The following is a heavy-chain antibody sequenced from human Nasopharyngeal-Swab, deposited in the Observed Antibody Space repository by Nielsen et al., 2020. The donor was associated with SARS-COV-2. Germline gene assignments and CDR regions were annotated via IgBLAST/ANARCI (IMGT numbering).Heavy chain of an antibody. J-gene: IGHJ4*02. CDR1: GFVFSGSA. Sequence: GGSLRLSCAASGFVFSGSAMHWVRQASGQGLEWIGRIGDKDHNYATVYAASLKGRFTISRDDSKNTVFLHMDSLRTEDTALYYCTTDFYFDYWGQGTLVTVSS. CDR2: IGDKDHNYAT. CDR3: TTDFYFDY. V-gene: IGHV3-73*01.